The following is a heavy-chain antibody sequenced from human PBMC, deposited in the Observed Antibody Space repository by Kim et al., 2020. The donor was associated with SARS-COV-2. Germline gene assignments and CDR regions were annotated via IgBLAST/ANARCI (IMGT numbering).Heavy chain of an antibody. V-gene: IGHV4-4*07. D-gene: IGHD6-19*01. CDR3: ARIAVAGDLDY. J-gene: IGHJ4*02. Sequence: NYNPALKGRVTMSVDPSKNQFSLKLSSVTAADTAVYYCARIAVAGDLDYWGQGTLVTVSS.